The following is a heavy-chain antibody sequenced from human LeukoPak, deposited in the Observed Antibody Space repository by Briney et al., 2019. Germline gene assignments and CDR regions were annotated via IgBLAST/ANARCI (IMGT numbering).Heavy chain of an antibody. CDR3: AKARDYDFWSGLFDP. CDR1: GFTFSSYA. D-gene: IGHD3-3*01. CDR2: ISGSGGST. V-gene: IGHV3-23*01. J-gene: IGHJ5*02. Sequence: GRSLRLSCAASGFTFSSYAMSWVRQAPGKGLEWVSAISGSGGSTYYADSVKGRFTISRDNSKNTLYLQMNSLRAEDTAVYYCAKARDYDFWSGLFDPWGQGTLVTVSS.